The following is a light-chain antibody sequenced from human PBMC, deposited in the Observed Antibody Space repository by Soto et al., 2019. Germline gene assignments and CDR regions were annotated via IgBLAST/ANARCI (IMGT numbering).Light chain of an antibody. J-gene: IGKJ5*01. CDR1: QGIKNW. CDR3: QQDASIPIT. V-gene: IGKV1-12*01. CDR2: TGS. Sequence: DLQMTPSPSYVSASVGDRVTITCRASQGIKNWLAWYQQKPGKAPNLLIYTGSSLQSGVPSRFSGSGSGTKVTLTIISLQPEEFATYYCQQDASIPITFGQGTRLEIK.